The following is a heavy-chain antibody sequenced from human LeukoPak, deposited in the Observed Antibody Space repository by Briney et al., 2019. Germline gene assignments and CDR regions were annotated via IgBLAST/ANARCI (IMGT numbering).Heavy chain of an antibody. CDR1: GFTFSSYG. CDR2: IWYDGSNK. V-gene: IGHV3-33*01. CDR3: ARDRELTSYASAAFDI. D-gene: IGHD3-22*01. Sequence: GRSLRLSCAASGFTFSSYGMHWVRQAPGKGLEWVAVIWYDGSNKYYGDSVKGRFTISRDNSKNTLYLQMNSLRAEDTAVYYCARDRELTSYASAAFDIWAHGTVDTVSS. J-gene: IGHJ3*02.